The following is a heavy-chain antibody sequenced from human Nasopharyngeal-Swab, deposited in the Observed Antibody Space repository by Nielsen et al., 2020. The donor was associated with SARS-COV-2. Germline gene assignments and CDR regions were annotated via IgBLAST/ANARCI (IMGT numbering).Heavy chain of an antibody. J-gene: IGHJ4*02. Sequence: ASVKVSCKASGYTLSNYAMYWVRQAPGQRPEFMGWINAGKGNTYYSQKFQGRVRISRDTSANTVYMELSRLRPADTAVYYCARVPAVAASRIDYWGQGTLVTVSS. V-gene: IGHV1-3*01. CDR2: INAGKGNT. D-gene: IGHD6-19*01. CDR3: ARVPAVAASRIDY. CDR1: GYTLSNYA.